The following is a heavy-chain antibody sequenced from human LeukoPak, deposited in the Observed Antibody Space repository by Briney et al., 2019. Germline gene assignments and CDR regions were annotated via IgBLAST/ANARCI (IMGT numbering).Heavy chain of an antibody. V-gene: IGHV1-69*01. J-gene: IGHJ4*02. CDR1: GGTFSSYA. D-gene: IGHD3-10*01. CDR3: ARGIPQYYGSGSYSLDY. Sequence: SVKVSCKASGGTFSSYAISWVRQAPGQGLEWMGGIISIFGTANYAQKFQGRVTITADESTSTAYMELSSLRSEDTAVYYCARGIPQYYGSGSYSLDYWGQGTLVTVSS. CDR2: IISIFGTA.